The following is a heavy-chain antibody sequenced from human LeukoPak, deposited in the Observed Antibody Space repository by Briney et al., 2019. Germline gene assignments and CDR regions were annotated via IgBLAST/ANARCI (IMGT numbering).Heavy chain of an antibody. D-gene: IGHD5-12*01. CDR3: ARGGLRNWYFDL. Sequence: GGSLRLSCAASGFTFSSYWMHWVRQAPGKGLVWVSRLNSDGTNTYHADSVKGRVTISRDNAKNTVYLEMNSLRAEDTAVYYCARGGLRNWYFDLWGRGTLVTVSS. CDR2: LNSDGTNT. CDR1: GFTFSSYW. V-gene: IGHV3-74*01. J-gene: IGHJ2*01.